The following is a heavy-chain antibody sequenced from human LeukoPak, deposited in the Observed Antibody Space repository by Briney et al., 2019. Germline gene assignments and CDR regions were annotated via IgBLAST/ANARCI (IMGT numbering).Heavy chain of an antibody. Sequence: SETLSLTCAVYGGSLSGYSWGWIRQPPGKGLEWIGEINHSANTNYTPSLKSRVTISVDTSKNQFSLRLSSVTAADTAVYYCAGNRDTAMVDDAFDIWGQGTMVTVSS. D-gene: IGHD5-18*01. CDR2: INHSANT. CDR1: GGSLSGYS. CDR3: AGNRDTAMVDDAFDI. J-gene: IGHJ3*02. V-gene: IGHV4-34*01.